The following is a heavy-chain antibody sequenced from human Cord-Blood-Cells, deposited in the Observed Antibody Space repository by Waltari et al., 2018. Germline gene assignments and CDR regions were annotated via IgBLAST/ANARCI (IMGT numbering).Heavy chain of an antibody. Sequence: EVQLVESGGGLVQPGGSLRLSCAASGFTFSSYEMNWVCQAPGKGLEWVSYISSSGSTIYYADSVKGRFTISRDNAKNSLYLQMNSLRAEDTAVYYCARNQGKDFWSGYYEYYYYGMDVWGQGTTVTVSS. V-gene: IGHV3-48*03. CDR3: ARNQGKDFWSGYYEYYYYGMDV. D-gene: IGHD3-3*01. CDR1: GFTFSSYE. J-gene: IGHJ6*02. CDR2: ISSSGSTI.